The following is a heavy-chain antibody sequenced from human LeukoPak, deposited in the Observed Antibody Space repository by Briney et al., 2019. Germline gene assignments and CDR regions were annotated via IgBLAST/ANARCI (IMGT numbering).Heavy chain of an antibody. Sequence: PGGSLRLSCAASGFTFSSYAMSWVRQAPGKGLEWVSAISGSGGSTYYADSVKGRFTISRDNSKNTLYLQMNSLRAEDTAVYYCANGDLNYDFWSGPSAFDVWGKGTTVTVSS. D-gene: IGHD3-3*01. CDR2: ISGSGGST. CDR3: ANGDLNYDFWSGPSAFDV. V-gene: IGHV3-23*01. CDR1: GFTFSSYA. J-gene: IGHJ6*04.